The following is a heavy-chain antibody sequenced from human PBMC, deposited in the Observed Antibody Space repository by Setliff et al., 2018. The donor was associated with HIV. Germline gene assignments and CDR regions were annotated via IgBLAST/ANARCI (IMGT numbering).Heavy chain of an antibody. J-gene: IGHJ2*01. V-gene: IGHV1-3*04. CDR3: ARDGLTVPYCGGDCYDWYFDL. Sequence: ASVKVSCKASGYTFTSYAMHWVRQAPGQRLEWMGWINTGKGNTKYSQNFQGRVTITRDTSASTAYMELSSLRSEDTAVYYCARDGLTVPYCGGDCYDWYFDLWGRGTLVTVSS. D-gene: IGHD2-21*02. CDR1: GYTFTSYA. CDR2: INTGKGNT.